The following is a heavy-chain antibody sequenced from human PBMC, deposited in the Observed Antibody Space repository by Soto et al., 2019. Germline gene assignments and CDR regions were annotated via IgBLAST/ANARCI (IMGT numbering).Heavy chain of an antibody. J-gene: IGHJ3*02. Sequence: PSETLSLTCTVSGGSLSSYYLSWIRQPPGKGLEWIGYVYYRGSTNYNPSLKSRVTISVDTSKNQFSLKLTSVTAADTAVYYCARRYGSAFDIWGQGTMVTDSS. CDR2: VYYRGST. D-gene: IGHD3-10*01. CDR1: GGSLSSYY. CDR3: ARRYGSAFDI. V-gene: IGHV4-59*01.